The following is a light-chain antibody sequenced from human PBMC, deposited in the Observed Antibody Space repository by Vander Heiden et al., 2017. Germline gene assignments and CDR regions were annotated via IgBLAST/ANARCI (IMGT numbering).Light chain of an antibody. Sequence: SYELTPPSSVSVAPGQTARINCSVDVLEKKYARVCQQKPDQALLLVIYKDRGRPAGIPGLFSGSSSTTTVTLTIGGAQVEDDAYYYCYAATDNKVVFGGGTKLTVL. J-gene: IGLJ3*02. CDR2: KDR. CDR1: VLEKKY. CDR3: YAATDNKVV. V-gene: IGLV3-27*01.